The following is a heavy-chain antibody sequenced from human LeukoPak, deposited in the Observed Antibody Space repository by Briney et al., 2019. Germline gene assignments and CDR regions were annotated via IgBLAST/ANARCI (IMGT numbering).Heavy chain of an antibody. V-gene: IGHV4-59*01. J-gene: IGHJ3*02. CDR3: ASGGRIVPAAIDAFDI. Sequence: SETLSLTCTVSGGSISSYYWNWIRQPPGKGLEWIGYIYYSGSTNYNPSLKSRVTISVDTSKNQFSLKLSSVTAADTAVYYCASGGRIVPAAIDAFDIWGQGTMVTVSS. CDR1: GGSISSYY. D-gene: IGHD2-2*02. CDR2: IYYSGST.